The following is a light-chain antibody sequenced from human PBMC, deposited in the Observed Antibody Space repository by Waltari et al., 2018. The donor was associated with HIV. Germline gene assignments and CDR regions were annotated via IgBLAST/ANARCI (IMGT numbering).Light chain of an antibody. Sequence: EIVMTQSPPTLSGSQGQRVTLSCRASQSISAKVAWYKQRPGQAPRLLIYEAATRPTGIPARFSGSGSGTEFTLTISSLQSEDFATYFCQQYDDGPRGITFGQGTMLEIK. CDR3: QQYDDGPRGIT. V-gene: IGKV3-15*01. CDR2: EAA. CDR1: QSISAK. J-gene: IGKJ2*01.